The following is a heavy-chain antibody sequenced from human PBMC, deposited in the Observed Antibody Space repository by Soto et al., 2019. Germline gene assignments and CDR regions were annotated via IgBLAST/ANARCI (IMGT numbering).Heavy chain of an antibody. CDR2: ISGSGAGT. CDR1: GFTFSSYA. J-gene: IGHJ4*02. CDR3: XXXXXXAGIAMDY. D-gene: IGHD6-13*01. V-gene: IGHV3-23*01. Sequence: EVQLLESGGGLVQPGGSLRLSCAASGFTFSSYALSWVRLAPGKGLEWVSAISGSGAGTYYADSVKGRFTISRDNSKXXXXXXXXXXXXXXXXXXXXXXXXXXAGIAMDYWGQGTLVTVSS.